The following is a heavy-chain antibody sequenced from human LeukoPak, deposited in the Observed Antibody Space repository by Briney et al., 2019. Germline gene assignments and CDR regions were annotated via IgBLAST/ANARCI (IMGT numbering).Heavy chain of an antibody. CDR1: GFTFSGHY. Sequence: PGGSLRLSCAASGFTFSGHYMDWVRQAPGKGLEWVGRTRNRANSYTTEYAASVKGRFTISRDDSKNSLYLQMNSLKTEDTAVYYCARGVCSGGSCYLGEDWGQGTLVTVSS. CDR3: ARGVCSGGSCYLGED. J-gene: IGHJ4*02. V-gene: IGHV3-72*01. D-gene: IGHD2-15*01. CDR2: TRNRANSYTT.